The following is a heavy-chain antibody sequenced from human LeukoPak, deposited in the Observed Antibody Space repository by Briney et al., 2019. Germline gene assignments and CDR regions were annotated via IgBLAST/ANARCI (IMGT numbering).Heavy chain of an antibody. Sequence: GGSLRLSCAASGFTFGSSWMHWVRRAPGKGLVWVSRINSDGSTTNYADSVKGRFIISRDNAKNTLYLQMNSLRAEDTAVYYCTRPESSSSLACDHWGQGTLVTVSS. D-gene: IGHD2-2*01. CDR2: INSDGSTT. V-gene: IGHV3-74*01. J-gene: IGHJ4*02. CDR1: GFTFGSSW. CDR3: TRPESSSSLACDH.